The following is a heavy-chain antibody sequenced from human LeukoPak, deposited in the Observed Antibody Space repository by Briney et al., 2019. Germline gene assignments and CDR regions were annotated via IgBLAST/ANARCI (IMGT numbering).Heavy chain of an antibody. CDR3: ARRWNYGRNYYIDV. Sequence: SETLSLTCAVYGGSFSNYYWSWIRRPPGKGLEWIGEINDSGRINYNPSLMSRVTVSVDTSKNQFSLRLTSVTATDTAVYYCARRWNYGRNYYIDVWGNGATVSVSS. CDR2: INDSGRI. V-gene: IGHV4-34*01. J-gene: IGHJ6*03. CDR1: GGSFSNYY. D-gene: IGHD1-7*01.